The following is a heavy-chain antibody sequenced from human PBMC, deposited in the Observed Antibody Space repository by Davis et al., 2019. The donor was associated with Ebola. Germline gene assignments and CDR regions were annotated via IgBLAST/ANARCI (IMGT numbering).Heavy chain of an antibody. Sequence: GESLKISCKGSGYSFTKYWIGWVRQMPGKGLEWMGIIYPDDSDARYSPSFQGQVTISADKSISTAYLQWSSLKASDTAMYYCARRGIQLFGYYYGMDVWGQGTTVTVSS. V-gene: IGHV5-51*01. CDR2: IYPDDSDA. J-gene: IGHJ6*02. D-gene: IGHD5-18*01. CDR3: ARRGIQLFGYYYGMDV. CDR1: GYSFTKYW.